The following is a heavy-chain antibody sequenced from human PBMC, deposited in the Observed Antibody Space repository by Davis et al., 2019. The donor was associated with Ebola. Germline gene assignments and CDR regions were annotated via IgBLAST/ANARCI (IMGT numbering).Heavy chain of an antibody. Sequence: SVKVSCKASGYTFTGYYMHWVRQAPGQGLEWMGGIIPIFGTANYAQKFQGRATITADESTSTAYMELSSLRSEDTAVYYCATNPLTTGDYYYYMDVWGKGTTVTVSS. CDR1: GYTFTGYY. D-gene: IGHD3-3*01. CDR3: ATNPLTTGDYYYYMDV. V-gene: IGHV1-69*13. J-gene: IGHJ6*03. CDR2: IIPIFGTA.